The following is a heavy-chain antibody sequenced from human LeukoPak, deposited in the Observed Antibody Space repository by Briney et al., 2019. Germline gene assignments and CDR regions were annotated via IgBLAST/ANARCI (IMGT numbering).Heavy chain of an antibody. CDR2: INPRDGET. CDR1: GYKFVAYY. Sequence: ASVKVSCKGSGYKFVAYYIHWVRQVPGQGLEWMGRINPRDGETSFAQKFQGRVTMTRDASISTAYMELSDLRSDDTAVYYCGRDWELRFHQGGLDYWGQGTLVTVSS. V-gene: IGHV1-2*06. J-gene: IGHJ4*02. CDR3: GRDWELRFHQGGLDY. D-gene: IGHD3-3*01.